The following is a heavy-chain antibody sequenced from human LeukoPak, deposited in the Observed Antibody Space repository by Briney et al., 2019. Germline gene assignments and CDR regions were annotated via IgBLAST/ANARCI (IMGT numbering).Heavy chain of an antibody. V-gene: IGHV4-39*07. Sequence: SETLSLTCTVSGGSISSSSYYWGWIRQPPGKGLEWIGYIYHSGSTYYNPSLKSRVTISVDRSKNQFSLKLSSVTAADTAVYYCARDTGYCTNGVCYTKAFDYWGQGTLVTVSS. J-gene: IGHJ4*02. CDR3: ARDTGYCTNGVCYTKAFDY. CDR2: IYHSGST. D-gene: IGHD2-8*01. CDR1: GGSISSSSYY.